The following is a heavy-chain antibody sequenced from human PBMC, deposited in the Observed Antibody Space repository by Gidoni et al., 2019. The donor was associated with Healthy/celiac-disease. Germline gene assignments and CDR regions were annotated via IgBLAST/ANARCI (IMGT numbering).Heavy chain of an antibody. Sequence: EVQLLESGGGLVQPGGSLRLSRAASGFTFSSYAMSWVRQAPGKGLEWVSAISGSGGSTYYADSVKGRFTISRDNSKNTLYLQMNSLRAEDTAVYYCAKDGIGSGYYYTSYYGMDVWGQGTTVTVSS. J-gene: IGHJ6*02. V-gene: IGHV3-23*01. CDR3: AKDGIGSGYYYTSYYGMDV. CDR1: GFTFSSYA. CDR2: ISGSGGST. D-gene: IGHD3-22*01.